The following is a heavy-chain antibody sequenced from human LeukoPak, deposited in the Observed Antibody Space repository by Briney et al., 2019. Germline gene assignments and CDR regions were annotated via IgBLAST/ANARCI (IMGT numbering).Heavy chain of an antibody. CDR2: ISSSGSTI. Sequence: GGSLRLSCAASGFTLSSYEMNWVRQAPGKGLEWVSYISSSGSTIYYADSVKGRFTISRDNAKNSLYLQMNSLRAEDTAVYYCAKGTMVRGVMGYYFDYWGQGTLVTVSS. D-gene: IGHD3-10*01. J-gene: IGHJ4*02. CDR3: AKGTMVRGVMGYYFDY. V-gene: IGHV3-48*03. CDR1: GFTLSSYE.